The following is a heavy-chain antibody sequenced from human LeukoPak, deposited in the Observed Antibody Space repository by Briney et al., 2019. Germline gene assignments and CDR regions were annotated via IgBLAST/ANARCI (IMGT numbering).Heavy chain of an antibody. J-gene: IGHJ6*03. CDR1: GYTFTSYG. V-gene: IGHV1-18*01. D-gene: IGHD5-12*01. CDR3: ARIPGRLRADYYYYYMDV. Sequence: GASVKDSCKASGYTFTSYGISWVRQAPGQGLEWMGWISAYNGNTNYEQKLQGRVTMTTDTSTSTAYMELRSLRSDDTAVYYCARIPGRLRADYYYYYMDVWGKGTTVTVSS. CDR2: ISAYNGNT.